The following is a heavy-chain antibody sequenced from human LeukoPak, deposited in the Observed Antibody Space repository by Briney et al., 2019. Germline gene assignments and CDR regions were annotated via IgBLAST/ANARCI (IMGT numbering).Heavy chain of an antibody. J-gene: IGHJ4*02. Sequence: PGGSLSLSCAVSGFTFSNAWMSWVRQAPGKGLEWVSRIKSETDGGTTDYAAPVKGRFTISRDDSKNTLYLQMSSLKTEDTAVYYCTTDMRWEFASDYWGQGTPVTVSS. CDR3: TTDMRWEFASDY. D-gene: IGHD1-26*01. CDR2: IKSETDGGTT. CDR1: GFTFSNAW. V-gene: IGHV3-15*01.